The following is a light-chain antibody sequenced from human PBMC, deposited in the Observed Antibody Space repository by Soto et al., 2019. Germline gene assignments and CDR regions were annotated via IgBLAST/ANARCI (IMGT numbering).Light chain of an antibody. J-gene: IGKJ1*01. CDR3: QQRSNWTWT. Sequence: EIVLTQSPATLSLSPGERATLSCRASQSFTSYLAWYQQKPGQAPRLLIYDVSIRATGIPARFSGSGSGTDFTLTISSLDPEDFAVYYCQQRSNWTWTFGQGTKVEIK. V-gene: IGKV3-11*01. CDR2: DVS. CDR1: QSFTSY.